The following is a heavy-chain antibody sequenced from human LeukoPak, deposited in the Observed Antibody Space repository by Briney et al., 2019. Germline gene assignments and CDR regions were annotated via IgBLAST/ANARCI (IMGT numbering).Heavy chain of an antibody. V-gene: IGHV3-9*03. D-gene: IGHD6-6*01. J-gene: IGHJ4*02. CDR1: GFTFDDYA. CDR3: VKGAYSSSSSSFEY. Sequence: GRSLRLSCAGSGFTFDDYAMNWVRQAPGKGLEWVSGINWNSGNIGYADSLKGRFTISRDNAKNSLYLQMNSLRAEDMALYYCVKGAYSSSSSSFEYWGQGTLVTVSS. CDR2: INWNSGNI.